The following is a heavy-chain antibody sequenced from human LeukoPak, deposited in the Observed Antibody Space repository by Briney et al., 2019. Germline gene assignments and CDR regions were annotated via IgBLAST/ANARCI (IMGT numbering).Heavy chain of an antibody. J-gene: IGHJ6*02. CDR3: ARGDESVPAAMPVWCDYSYYGMDV. V-gene: IGHV3-21*01. CDR2: ISSSSSYI. CDR1: GFTFSSCT. D-gene: IGHD2-2*01. Sequence: GGSLRLSCAASGFTFSSCTRNWVRQAPGKGLEWVSSISSSSSYIYLADSVKGRFTSSRDNAKNSLYLQMNSLRAEDTAVYYCARGDESVPAAMPVWCDYSYYGMDVWGQGTTVTVSS.